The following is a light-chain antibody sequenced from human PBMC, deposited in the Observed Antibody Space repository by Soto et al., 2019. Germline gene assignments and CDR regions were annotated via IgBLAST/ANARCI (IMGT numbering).Light chain of an antibody. Sequence: QSVLTQPASVSGSPGQSITISCTGTSSDVGGYNHVSWFQQHPGKAPKLMIYAVTNRPSGVSNRFSGSKSGNTASLRISGLQADDEAAYFCSSYTSRTTWVFGGGTKLTV. V-gene: IGLV2-14*01. J-gene: IGLJ3*02. CDR2: AVT. CDR3: SSYTSRTTWV. CDR1: SSDVGGYNH.